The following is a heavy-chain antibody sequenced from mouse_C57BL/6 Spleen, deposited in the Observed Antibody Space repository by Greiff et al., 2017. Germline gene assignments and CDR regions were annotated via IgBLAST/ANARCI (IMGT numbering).Heavy chain of an antibody. CDR3: ARDYYGSSYWYFDV. D-gene: IGHD1-1*01. CDR1: GFTFSDFY. J-gene: IGHJ1*01. Sequence: EVMLVESGGGLVQPGGSLRLSCATSGFTFSDFYMEWVRQPPGKRLEWIAASRNKANDYTTEYSASVKGRFIVSRDTSQSILYRQMHALRAEDNAIYYCARDYYGSSYWYFDVWGAGTTVTVSS. V-gene: IGHV7-1*02. CDR2: SRNKANDYTT.